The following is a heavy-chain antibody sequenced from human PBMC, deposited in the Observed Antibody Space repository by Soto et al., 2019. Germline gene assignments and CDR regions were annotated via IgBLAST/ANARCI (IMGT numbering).Heavy chain of an antibody. CDR2: IKSKTDGGTT. V-gene: IGHV3-15*07. Sequence: PGGSLRLSCAASGFTFSNAWMNWVRQAPGKGLEWVGRIKSKTDGGTTDYAAPVKGRLTISRDDSKNTLYLQMNSLKTEDTAVYYCTTLSITIFGVVLMDDWGQGTTVTVSS. CDR1: GFTFSNAW. J-gene: IGHJ6*02. D-gene: IGHD3-3*01. CDR3: TTLSITIFGVVLMDD.